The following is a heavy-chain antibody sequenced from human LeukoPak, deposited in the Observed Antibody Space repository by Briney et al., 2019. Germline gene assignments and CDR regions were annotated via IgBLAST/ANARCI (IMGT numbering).Heavy chain of an antibody. D-gene: IGHD3-10*01. CDR2: IIGPGGST. J-gene: IGHJ4*02. CDR3: AKGVRLWFAFYFDY. V-gene: IGHV3-23*01. CDR1: GFTFSSYA. Sequence: PGGSLRLSCAASGFTFSSYAMSWVRQAPGRGLEWVSGIIGPGGSTNYADSVKGRFTISRDNSKNTLYLQMNSLRAEDTAVYYCAKGVRLWFAFYFDYWGQGTLVTVSS.